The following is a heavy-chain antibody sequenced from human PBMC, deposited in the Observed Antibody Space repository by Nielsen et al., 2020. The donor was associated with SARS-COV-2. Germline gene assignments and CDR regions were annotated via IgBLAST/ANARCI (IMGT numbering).Heavy chain of an antibody. CDR2: IYFTGRT. Sequence: SETLSLTCTVPGASISSGGYFWSWIRQHPGKGLEWIGYIYFTGRTSYNPSLKSRVAMSVDTSKNQFSLDLTSVTAADTAVYYCAREASGYDHYKYGMDVWGLGATVTVSS. D-gene: IGHD5-12*01. CDR1: GASISSGGYF. CDR3: AREASGYDHYKYGMDV. V-gene: IGHV4-31*03. J-gene: IGHJ6*02.